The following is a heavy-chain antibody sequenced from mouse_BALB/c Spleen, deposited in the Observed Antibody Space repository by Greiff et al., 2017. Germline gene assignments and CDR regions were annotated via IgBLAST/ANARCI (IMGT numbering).Heavy chain of an antibody. CDR2: IWSGGST. V-gene: IGHV2-4-1*01. J-gene: IGHJ2*01. CDR3: ARNHYGSSSYYFDY. Sequence: VQLQQSGPGLVQPSQSLSITCTVSGFSLTSYGVHWVRQSPGKGLEWLGVIWSGGSTDYNAAFISRLSISKDNSKSQVFFKMNSLQADDTAIYYCARNHYGSSSYYFDYWGQGTTLTVSS. D-gene: IGHD1-1*01. CDR1: GFSLTSYG.